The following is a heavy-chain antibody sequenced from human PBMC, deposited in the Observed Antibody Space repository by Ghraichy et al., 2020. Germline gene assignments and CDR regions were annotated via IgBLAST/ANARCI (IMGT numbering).Heavy chain of an antibody. Sequence: ASVKVSCKASGYTFTSYYMHWVRQAPGQGLEWMGIINPSGGSTSYAQKFQGRVTMTRDTSTSTVYMELSSLRSEDTAVYYCARAAAPLYYYDSSVFGSFDPWGQGTLVTVSS. CDR3: ARAAAPLYYYDSSVFGSFDP. J-gene: IGHJ5*02. V-gene: IGHV1-46*01. CDR2: INPSGGST. D-gene: IGHD3-22*01. CDR1: GYTFTSYY.